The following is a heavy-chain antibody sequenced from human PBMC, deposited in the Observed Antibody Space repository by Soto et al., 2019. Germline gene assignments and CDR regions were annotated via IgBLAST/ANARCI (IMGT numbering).Heavy chain of an antibody. D-gene: IGHD6-19*01. CDR2: ISGDSGNT. CDR3: ARDGVAAGNINFDY. V-gene: IGHV1-3*01. Sequence: ASVKVSCKASGYMFTKSAMHWVRQAPGERLEWMGWISGDSGNTKYSPKLQERVTITRDTSASTAYMELSSLRSEDTALYYCARDGVAAGNINFDYWGQGTLVTVSS. J-gene: IGHJ4*01. CDR1: GYMFTKSA.